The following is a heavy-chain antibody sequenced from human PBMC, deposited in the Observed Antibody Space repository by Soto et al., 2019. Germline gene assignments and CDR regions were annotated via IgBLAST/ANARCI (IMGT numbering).Heavy chain of an antibody. CDR1: GFTFRSYA. Sequence: GGSLRLSCAASGFTFRSYAMGWVRQAPGKGLEWVSAISGSGGSTYYADSVKGRFTISRDNSKNTLYLQMNSLRAEDTAVYYCAKAGYCSSATCATRYYYMDVWGKGTTVTVSS. V-gene: IGHV3-23*01. CDR3: AKAGYCSSATCATRYYYMDV. CDR2: ISGSGGST. D-gene: IGHD2-2*01. J-gene: IGHJ6*03.